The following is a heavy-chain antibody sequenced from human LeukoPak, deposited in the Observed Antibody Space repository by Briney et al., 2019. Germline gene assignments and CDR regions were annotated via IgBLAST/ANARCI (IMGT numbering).Heavy chain of an antibody. CDR1: GYTFSNYA. CDR2: ISAYNGDT. CDR3: ARAPQQLASRVDF. J-gene: IGHJ4*02. Sequence: ASAKVSCKASGYTFSNYAISWVRQAPGQGLEWMGWISAYNGDTNFAQKFQGRVTLTTDTSTSTAYMELRSLRSDDTAVYYCARAPQQLASRVDFWGQGTLVTVSS. V-gene: IGHV1-18*01. D-gene: IGHD6-13*01.